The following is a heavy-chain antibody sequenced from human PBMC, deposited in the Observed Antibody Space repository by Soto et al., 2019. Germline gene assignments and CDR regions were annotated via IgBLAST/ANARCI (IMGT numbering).Heavy chain of an antibody. CDR3: ASSPGVNVPAAKVGPWFDP. J-gene: IGHJ5*02. CDR1: GGTFSSYA. Sequence: QVQLVQSGAEVKKPGSSVKVSCKASGGTFSSYAISWVRQAPGQGLEWMGGIIPIFGTANYAQKFQGRVTITADESTSTAYMELSSLRSEDTAVYYCASSPGVNVPAAKVGPWFDPGGQGTLVTVSS. V-gene: IGHV1-69*01. D-gene: IGHD2-2*01. CDR2: IIPIFGTA.